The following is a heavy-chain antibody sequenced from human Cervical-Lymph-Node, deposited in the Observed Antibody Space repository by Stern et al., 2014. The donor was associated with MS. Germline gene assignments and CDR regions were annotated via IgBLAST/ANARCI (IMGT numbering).Heavy chain of an antibody. CDR2: ISSSSSDT. V-gene: IGHV3-21*06. CDR3: ARKAGGYQLLRHYGLDA. CDR1: GFNFNFFG. J-gene: IGHJ6*02. D-gene: IGHD2-2*01. Sequence: EVQLVESGGGLVKPGGSLRLSCAASGFNFNFFGMNWVRQAPGKGLEWVSSISSSSSDTYYADSVKGRFTIYRDNAKNSLYLHLDSLRAEDTAVYYCARKAGGYQLLRHYGLDAWGQGTTVTVSS.